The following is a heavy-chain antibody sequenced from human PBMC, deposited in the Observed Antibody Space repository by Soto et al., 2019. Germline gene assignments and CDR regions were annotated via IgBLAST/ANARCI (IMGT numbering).Heavy chain of an antibody. CDR3: AREPLCGGRCYDNYFDP. CDR2: INIGNGNT. V-gene: IGHV1-3*04. CDR1: GYTFTYYP. D-gene: IGHD2-15*01. J-gene: IGHJ5*02. Sequence: PAASVKVSCKASGYTFTYYPIHWVRQAPGQRLEWMGWINIGNGNTASSQKFQDRVTITRETSASTAYMELTSLRSEDTAVYYCAREPLCGGRCYDNYFDPWGQGTLVTVSS.